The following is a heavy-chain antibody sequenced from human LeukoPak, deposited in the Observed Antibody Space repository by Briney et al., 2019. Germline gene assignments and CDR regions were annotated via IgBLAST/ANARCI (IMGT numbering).Heavy chain of an antibody. V-gene: IGHV3-66*01. D-gene: IGHD1-14*01. CDR2: IYSGGST. Sequence: GGSLRLSCAASGFTFSNAWMSWVRQAPGKGLEWVSVIYSGGSTYYADSVKGRFTISRDNSENTLYLQMNSLRAEDTAVYYCARGDRYSWGQGTLVTASS. CDR3: ARGDRYS. J-gene: IGHJ4*02. CDR1: GFTFSNAW.